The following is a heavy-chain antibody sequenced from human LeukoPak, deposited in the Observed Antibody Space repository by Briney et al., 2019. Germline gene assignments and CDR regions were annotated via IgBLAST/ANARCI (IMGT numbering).Heavy chain of an antibody. CDR1: GNYW. CDR3: EDGIRYFDCLDY. CDR2: IWYDGSNK. D-gene: IGHD3-9*01. J-gene: IGHJ4*02. V-gene: IGHV3-33*08. Sequence: PGGSLRLSCAASGNYWMHWVRQAPGKGLEWVAVIWYDGSNKYYADSVKGRFTISRDNSKNTLYLQMNSLRAEDTVFYHAEDGIRYFDCLDYWGQGTLVTVSS.